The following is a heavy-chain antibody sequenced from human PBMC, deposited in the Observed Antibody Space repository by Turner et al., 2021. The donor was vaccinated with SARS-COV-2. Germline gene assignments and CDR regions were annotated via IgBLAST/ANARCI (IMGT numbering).Heavy chain of an antibody. J-gene: IGHJ4*02. Sequence: QVQLVESGGGVVQPGRSLRLSCAASGFTFSSYGMHWVRQAPGKGLEWVAVISYDGSNKYYADSVKGRFTISRDNSKNTLYLQMNSLRAEDTDVYYCAKSQGLYCSGGSCYSAVFDYWGQGTLVTVSS. CDR3: AKSQGLYCSGGSCYSAVFDY. CDR1: GFTFSSYG. V-gene: IGHV3-30*18. CDR2: ISYDGSNK. D-gene: IGHD2-15*01.